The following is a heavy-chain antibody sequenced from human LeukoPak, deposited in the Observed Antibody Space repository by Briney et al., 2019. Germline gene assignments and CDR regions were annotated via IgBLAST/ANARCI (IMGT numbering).Heavy chain of an antibody. CDR2: FYYSANT. CDR3: ARQHSGGYYYFDY. J-gene: IGHJ4*02. Sequence: SETLSLTCAVSGGSISSSYWSWIRQPPGKGLEWIGYFYYSANTNYNPSLTSRVTISVDTSKNQFSLKLSSVTAADTAVYYCARQHSGGYYYFDYWGQGTLVTVSS. V-gene: IGHV4-59*08. CDR1: GGSISSSY. D-gene: IGHD3-22*01.